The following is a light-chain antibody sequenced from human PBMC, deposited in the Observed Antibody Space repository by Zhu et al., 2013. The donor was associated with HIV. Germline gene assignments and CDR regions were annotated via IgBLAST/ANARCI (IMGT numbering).Light chain of an antibody. V-gene: IGKV3-15*01. Sequence: EIVMTQSPASLSVSPGESATLSCRASQSIGTNLGWYQQKDGQTPRLLIHGASARVTGIPARFSGSGSGTDFTLIISSLQPEDFATYYCLHHSTYPYSFGQGTKLEIK. CDR1: QSIGTN. CDR2: GAS. J-gene: IGKJ2*03. CDR3: LHHSTYPYS.